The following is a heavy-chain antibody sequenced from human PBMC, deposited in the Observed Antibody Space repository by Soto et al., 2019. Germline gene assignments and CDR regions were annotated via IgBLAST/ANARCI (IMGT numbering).Heavy chain of an antibody. CDR3: AKDSSVIAAGSGGWFHP. D-gene: IGHD6-13*01. CDR2: ISFDGGDQ. CDR1: GFTFNTYG. V-gene: IGHV3-30*18. J-gene: IGHJ5*02. Sequence: QAHLVESGGGVVQPGRSLRLSCAASGFTFNTYGLHWVRQAPGKGLEWVAAISFDGGDQHYADSVKGRFTVSRDNSKNTLFLQMDSLRAEDTAVYYCAKDSSVIAAGSGGWFHPWGQGTLVTVSS.